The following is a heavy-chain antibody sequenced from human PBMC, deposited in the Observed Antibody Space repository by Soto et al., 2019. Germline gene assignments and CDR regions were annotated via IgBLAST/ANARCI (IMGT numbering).Heavy chain of an antibody. CDR1: GGSISSYY. CDR3: ARVVGATSKVWFDP. CDR2: IYYSGST. V-gene: IGHV4-59*01. J-gene: IGHJ5*02. D-gene: IGHD1-26*01. Sequence: NPSETLSLTCTVSGGSISSYYWSWIRQPPGKGLEWIGYIYYSGSTNYNPSLKSRVTISVDTSKNQFSLKLSSVTAADTAVYYCARVVGATSKVWFDPWGQGTLVTVSS.